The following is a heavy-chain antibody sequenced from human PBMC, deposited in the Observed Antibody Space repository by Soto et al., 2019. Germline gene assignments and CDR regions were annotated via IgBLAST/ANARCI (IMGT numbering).Heavy chain of an antibody. J-gene: IGHJ4*02. CDR1: GGSISSSS. CDR3: ARARFCTSTSCYHYFDF. V-gene: IGHV4-59*01. CDR2: IYNNGRT. D-gene: IGHD2-2*01. Sequence: PSETLSLTCTVSGGSISSSSWSWIRQPPGRGLEWLGYIYNNGRTDYNPSLKSRVTISVDTSKNHFSLKLSSVTPADTAVYYCARARFCTSTSCYHYFDFWGQGTLVTVSS.